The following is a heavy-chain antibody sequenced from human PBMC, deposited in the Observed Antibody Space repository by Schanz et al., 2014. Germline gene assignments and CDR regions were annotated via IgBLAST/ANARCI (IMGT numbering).Heavy chain of an antibody. CDR2: ISNNGDST. V-gene: IGHV3-64*04. CDR3: ARWFLIRGVILDS. J-gene: IGHJ4*02. CDR1: GFTFSTFA. Sequence: VQLVESGGDLVQPGGSLRLSCSASGFTFSTFAMHWVRQAPGKGLEYISAISNNGDSTYYADSVKGRFTISRDNSKNTLYLQMNSLRAEDTAVYYCARWFLIRGVILDSWGQGTLVTVSS. D-gene: IGHD3-10*01.